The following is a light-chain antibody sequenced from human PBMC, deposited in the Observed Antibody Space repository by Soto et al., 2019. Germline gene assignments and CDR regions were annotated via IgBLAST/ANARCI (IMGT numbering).Light chain of an antibody. CDR3: NSFTSTNTWV. CDR2: EVS. V-gene: IGLV2-14*01. Sequence: QSVLTQPASVSASPGQSITISCTGTHSDVGGYDRVSWSQQHPGKPPKLIIFEVSYLPSGVSNRFSGSKPGNTAYLTISGLQPEDEADYYCNSFTSTNTWVFGGGTKLTVL. CDR1: HSDVGGYDR. J-gene: IGLJ3*02.